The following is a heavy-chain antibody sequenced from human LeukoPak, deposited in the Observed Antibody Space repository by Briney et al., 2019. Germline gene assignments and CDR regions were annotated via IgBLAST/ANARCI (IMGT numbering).Heavy chain of an antibody. J-gene: IGHJ6*03. Sequence: GGSLRLSCAASGFTFSSYWMSWGRQAPGKGGEGVANIKQDGSEKYYVDSVKGRVTISRDNAKNSLYLQMNSLRAAATAVYSCARAGGFGELGYYMDVWGKGTTVTVSS. CDR3: ARAGGFGELGYYMDV. V-gene: IGHV3-7*01. D-gene: IGHD3-10*01. CDR2: IKQDGSEK. CDR1: GFTFSSYW.